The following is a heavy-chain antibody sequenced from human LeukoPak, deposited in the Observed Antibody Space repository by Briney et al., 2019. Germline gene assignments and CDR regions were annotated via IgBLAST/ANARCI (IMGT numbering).Heavy chain of an antibody. CDR3: ARDPRRSQFDY. J-gene: IGHJ4*02. Sequence: GGSLRLSCAASGFTFSSYSMNWVRQAPGKGLEWVSYISSSSSTIYYADSVKGRFTISRDNAKNSLYLQMNSLRAEDTAVYYCARDPRRSQFDYWGQGTLVTVSS. CDR1: GFTFSSYS. CDR2: ISSSSSTI. V-gene: IGHV3-48*04.